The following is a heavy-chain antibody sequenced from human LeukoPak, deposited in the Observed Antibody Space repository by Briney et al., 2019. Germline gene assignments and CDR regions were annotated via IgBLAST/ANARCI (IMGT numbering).Heavy chain of an antibody. CDR1: GFTFSNYW. D-gene: IGHD6-13*01. CDR2: INSDGSST. CDR3: ARRIAAAAAPYYFDY. V-gene: IGHV3-74*01. Sequence: GGSLRLSCAASGFTFSNYWMHWVRQAPGKGLLWVSRINSDGSSTSYADSVKGRFTISRDNAKNTLYLQMNSLRAEDTAVYYCARRIAAAAAPYYFDYWGQGTLVTVSS. J-gene: IGHJ4*02.